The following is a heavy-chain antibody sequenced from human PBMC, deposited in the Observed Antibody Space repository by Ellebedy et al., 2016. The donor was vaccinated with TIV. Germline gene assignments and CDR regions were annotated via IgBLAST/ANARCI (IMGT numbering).Heavy chain of an antibody. CDR2: INHSGSA. CDR3: ARVAAARVETITRLYMRTYYFDY. V-gene: IGHV4-34*01. J-gene: IGHJ4*02. CDR1: GGSFSAYY. D-gene: IGHD4-23*01. Sequence: MPSETLSLTCAVYGGSFSAYYWSWIRQPPGKGLEWIGEINHSGSANYNPSLKSRATMSVDRSKNQFSLKLSPVTAADKAVYYCARVAAARVETITRLYMRTYYFDYWGQGTLVTVSS.